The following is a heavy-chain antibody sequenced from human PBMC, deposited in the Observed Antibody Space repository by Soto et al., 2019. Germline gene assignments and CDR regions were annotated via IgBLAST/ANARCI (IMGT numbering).Heavy chain of an antibody. CDR1: GGTFSSYA. Sequence: SVKVSCKASGGTFSSYAISWVRQAPGQGLEWMGGIIPIFGTANYAQKFQGRVTISADESTSTAYMELSSLRSEDTAVYYCARDHTVAGRYYFDYWGQGTLVTVSS. CDR3: ARDHTVAGRYYFDY. D-gene: IGHD6-19*01. J-gene: IGHJ4*02. CDR2: IIPIFGTA. V-gene: IGHV1-69*13.